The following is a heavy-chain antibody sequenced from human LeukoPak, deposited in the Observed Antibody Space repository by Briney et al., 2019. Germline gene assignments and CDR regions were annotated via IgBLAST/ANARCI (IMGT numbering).Heavy chain of an antibody. CDR1: GFTFSSFA. CDR2: ISASGGST. J-gene: IGHJ4*02. CDR3: AKDHPVGATIDY. D-gene: IGHD1-26*01. Sequence: GGSLRLSCAASGFTFSSFAMSWVRQAPGKGLEWVSAISASGGSTYYADSVKGRFTISRDNSNNTLYLQMNSLRAEDTAVYYCAKDHPVGATIDYWGQGTLVTVSS. V-gene: IGHV3-23*01.